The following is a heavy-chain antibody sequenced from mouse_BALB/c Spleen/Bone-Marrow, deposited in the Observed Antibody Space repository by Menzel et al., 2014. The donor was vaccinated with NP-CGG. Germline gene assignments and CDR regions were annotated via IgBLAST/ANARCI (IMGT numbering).Heavy chain of an antibody. Sequence: VQLKESGAELVRSGASVKLSCTASGFNIKDYYMHWVKQRPEQGLEWIGWIDPENDDTEYAPKFQGKATMTADTSSNTAYLQLSSLTSEDTAVYYCNGNYYAMDYWGQATSVTVSS. V-gene: IGHV14-4*02. CDR3: NGNYYAMDY. CDR1: GFNIKDYY. CDR2: IDPENDDT. J-gene: IGHJ4*01. D-gene: IGHD2-1*01.